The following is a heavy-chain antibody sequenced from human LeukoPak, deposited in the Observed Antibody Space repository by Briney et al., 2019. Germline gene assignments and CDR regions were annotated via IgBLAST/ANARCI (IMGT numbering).Heavy chain of an antibody. D-gene: IGHD2-15*01. CDR3: ARDKIVVVVAATTGGWFDP. Sequence: QAGGSLRFSCAASGFTFSANWMSWVAQAPGKGWEGVANIKQDGSEKSYVDSVKGRFTISRDNAKNSLYLQMNSLRAEDTAVYYCARDKIVVVVAATTGGWFDPWGQGTLVTVSS. V-gene: IGHV3-7*01. J-gene: IGHJ5*02. CDR2: IKQDGSEK. CDR1: GFTFSANW.